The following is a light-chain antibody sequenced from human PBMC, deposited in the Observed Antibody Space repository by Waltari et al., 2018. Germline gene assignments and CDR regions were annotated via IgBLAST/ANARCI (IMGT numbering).Light chain of an antibody. V-gene: IGLV3-21*02. CDR3: QVWDGTKDHPYVL. CDR1: TSVPRG. Sequence: SSVLTQAPSVPVVLGQTAKITCGGRTSVPRGVYWYHQKPGQAPVLVIYDETDRPSGSPDRFSGSKSGSTATLTISRVEDGDEAEYYCQVWDGTKDHPYVLFGGGTKLTVL. CDR2: DET. J-gene: IGLJ2*01.